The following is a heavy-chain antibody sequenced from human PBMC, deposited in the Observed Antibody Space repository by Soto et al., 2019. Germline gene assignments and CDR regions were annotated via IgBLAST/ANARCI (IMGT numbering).Heavy chain of an antibody. D-gene: IGHD1-26*01. CDR2: ISYDGSNK. Sequence: SLRLSCAASGFTFSSYGMHWVRQAPGKGLEWVAVISYDGSNKYYADSVKGRFTISRDNSKNTLYLQMNSLRAEDTAVYYCARDPSRGSEWARYLDLWGRGTLVTVSS. CDR3: ARDPSRGSEWARYLDL. CDR1: GFTFSSYG. J-gene: IGHJ2*01. V-gene: IGHV3-30*03.